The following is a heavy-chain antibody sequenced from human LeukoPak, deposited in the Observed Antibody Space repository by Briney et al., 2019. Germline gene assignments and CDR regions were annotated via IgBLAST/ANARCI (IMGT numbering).Heavy chain of an antibody. CDR2: ISYDGSNK. D-gene: IGHD2-2*01. J-gene: IGHJ4*02. CDR3: ARDSPIVVVPAAMAIDY. V-gene: IGHV3-30*19. CDR1: GFTFSSYG. Sequence: PGGSLRLSCAASGFTFSSYGMHWVRQAPGKGLEWVAVISYDGSNKYYADSVKGRFTISRDNSKNTLYLQMNSLRAEDTAVYYCARDSPIVVVPAAMAIDYWGQGTLVTVSS.